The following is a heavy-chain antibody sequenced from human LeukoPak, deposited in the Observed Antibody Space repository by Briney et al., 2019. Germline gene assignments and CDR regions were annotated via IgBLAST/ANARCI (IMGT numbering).Heavy chain of an antibody. CDR3: ARDSGDTAMVTVFDY. D-gene: IGHD5-18*01. Sequence: SETLSLTCTVSGGSISSYYWSWIRQPPGKGLEWIGYIYYSGSTNYNPSLKSRVTISVDTSKNQFSLKLSSVTAADTAVYYCARDSGDTAMVTVFDYWGQGTLVTVSS. V-gene: IGHV4-59*12. J-gene: IGHJ4*02. CDR1: GGSISSYY. CDR2: IYYSGST.